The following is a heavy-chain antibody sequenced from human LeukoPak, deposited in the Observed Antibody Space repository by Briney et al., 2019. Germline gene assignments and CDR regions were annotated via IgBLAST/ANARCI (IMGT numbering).Heavy chain of an antibody. D-gene: IGHD3-22*01. CDR3: AKDGAEYCDSSGYYYWGYYYYMDV. V-gene: IGHV3-30*02. CDR2: IRYDGSNK. J-gene: IGHJ6*03. CDR1: GFTFSSYG. Sequence: GGSLRLSCAASGFTFSSYGMHWVRQAPGKGLEWVAFIRYDGSNKYYADSVKGRFTISRDNSKNTLYLQMNSLRAEDTAVYYCAKDGAEYCDSSGYYYWGYYYYMDVWGKGTTVTISS.